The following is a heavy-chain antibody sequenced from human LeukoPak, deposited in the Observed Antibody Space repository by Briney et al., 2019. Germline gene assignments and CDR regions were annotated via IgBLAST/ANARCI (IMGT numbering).Heavy chain of an antibody. J-gene: IGHJ6*02. CDR2: IYSGGST. Sequence: GGSLRLSCAASGFTVSSNYMSWVRQAPGKGLEWVSVIYSGGSTYYADSVKGRFTISRDNSKNTLYLQMNSLRAEDTAVYYCARTFYDFWKCLDVWGQGTTVTVSS. CDR1: GFTVSSNY. CDR3: ARTFYDFWKCLDV. V-gene: IGHV3-53*01. D-gene: IGHD3-3*01.